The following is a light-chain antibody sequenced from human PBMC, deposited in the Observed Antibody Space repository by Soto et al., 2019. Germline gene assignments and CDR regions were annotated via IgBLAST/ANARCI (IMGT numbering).Light chain of an antibody. CDR3: QQYHTYWT. V-gene: IGKV1-5*01. J-gene: IGKJ1*01. CDR2: DAS. CDR1: QSISSW. Sequence: DIQMTQSPSTLSASVGDRVTITCRASQSISSWLAWYQQKPGKAPKLLIYDASSLESGVPSRFSGSGSGTEFTLTISSLQPDDFATYYCQQYHTYWTFGQGTKVEIK.